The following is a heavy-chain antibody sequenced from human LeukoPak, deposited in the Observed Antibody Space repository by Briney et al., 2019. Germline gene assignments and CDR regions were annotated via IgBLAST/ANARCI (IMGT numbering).Heavy chain of an antibody. CDR1: GFTFSSYG. J-gene: IGHJ6*03. V-gene: IGHV3-30*02. Sequence: GGSLRLSCAASGFTFSSYGMHWVRQAPGKGLEWVAFIRYDGSNKYYADSVKGRFTISRDNSKNTLYLQMNSLRAEDTAVYYCARGESVTTPNYYYYYMDVWGKGTTVTVSS. CDR2: IRYDGSNK. CDR3: ARGESVTTPNYYYYYMDV. D-gene: IGHD4-17*01.